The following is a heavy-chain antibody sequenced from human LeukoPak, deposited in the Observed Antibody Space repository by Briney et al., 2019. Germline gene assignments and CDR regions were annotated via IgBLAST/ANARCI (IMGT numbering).Heavy chain of an antibody. Sequence: SQTLSLTCTVSGGSISSGSYYWSWIRQPAGKGLEWIGRIYTSGSTNYNPSLKSRVTISVDTSKNQFSLKLSSVTAADTAVYYCAREVGGSFDPWGQGTLVTVSS. CDR2: IYTSGST. D-gene: IGHD3-10*01. V-gene: IGHV4-61*02. CDR1: GGSISSGSYY. CDR3: AREVGGSFDP. J-gene: IGHJ5*02.